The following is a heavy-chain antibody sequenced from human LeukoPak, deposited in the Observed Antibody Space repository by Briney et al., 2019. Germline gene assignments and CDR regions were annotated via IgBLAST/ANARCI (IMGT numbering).Heavy chain of an antibody. CDR1: GVSISRYY. D-gene: IGHD3-9*01. CDR2: IYYSGST. V-gene: IGHV4-59*01. CDR3: AKTYYDILTGYGGPYYMDV. Sequence: SETLSLTCIVSGVSISRYYWSWIRQPPGKGLEWIGYIYYSGSTNYNPSLKSRVTISVDTSKNQFSLKLSSVTAADTAVYYCAKTYYDILTGYGGPYYMDVWGKGTTVTVSS. J-gene: IGHJ6*03.